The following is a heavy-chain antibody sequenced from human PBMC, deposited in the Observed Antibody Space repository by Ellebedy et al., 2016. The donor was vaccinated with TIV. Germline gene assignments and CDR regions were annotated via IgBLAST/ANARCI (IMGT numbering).Heavy chain of an antibody. V-gene: IGHV3-23*01. CDR3: ARDRGYNDY. CDR2: ISGSGGST. D-gene: IGHD1-14*01. CDR1: GFTFSSYA. J-gene: IGHJ4*02. Sequence: PGGSLRLSCAASGFTFSSYAMSWVRQAPGKGLEWVSAISGSGGSTYYADSVKGRFTISRDNAKNSLYLQMNSLRAEDTAVYYCARDRGYNDYWGQGTLVTVSS.